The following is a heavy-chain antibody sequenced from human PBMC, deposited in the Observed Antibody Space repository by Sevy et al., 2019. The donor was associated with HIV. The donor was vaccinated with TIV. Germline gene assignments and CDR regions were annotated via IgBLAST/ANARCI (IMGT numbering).Heavy chain of an antibody. J-gene: IGHJ4*02. D-gene: IGHD2-21*02. Sequence: GGSLRLSCAASGFTFNNYAMNWVRQAPGKGLEWVSTISGSGGSTAHADSVKGRFTISRDNSKNTLYLQMNSLRAEDTAVYYCMKDGLKGDYYWGQGTRVTVSS. CDR2: ISGSGGST. V-gene: IGHV3-23*01. CDR1: GFTFNNYA. CDR3: MKDGLKGDYY.